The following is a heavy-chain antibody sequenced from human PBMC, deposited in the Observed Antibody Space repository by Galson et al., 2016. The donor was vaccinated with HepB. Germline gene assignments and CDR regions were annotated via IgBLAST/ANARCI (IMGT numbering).Heavy chain of an antibody. CDR3: AKVWGDRPY. J-gene: IGHJ4*02. CDR1: GFTFSSYA. V-gene: IGHV3-23*01. CDR2: ISGTGVST. D-gene: IGHD3-16*01. Sequence: SLRLSCAASGFTFSSYAMSWVRQVPGKGLEWVSAISGTGVSTYYADSVKGRFTISRDNSKNTLYLQMNSLRAEDTAVYYCAKVWGDRPYWGQGTLVTVSS.